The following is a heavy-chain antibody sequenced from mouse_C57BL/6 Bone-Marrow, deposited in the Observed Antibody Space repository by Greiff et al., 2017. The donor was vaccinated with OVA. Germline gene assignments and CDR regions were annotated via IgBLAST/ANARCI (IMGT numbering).Heavy chain of an antibody. J-gene: IGHJ2*01. Sequence: VQLQQSGPELVKPGASVKISCTASGYSFTDYYMNWVKQSPGQSLEWIGVINPNYGTTSYNQKFKGKATLTVDQSSSTAYMQLNSLTSEDSAVYYGARGCDYHYWGRGTALTVSA. V-gene: IGHV1-39*01. D-gene: IGHD1-1*02. CDR1: GYSFTDYY. CDR3: ARGCDYHY. CDR2: INPNYGTT.